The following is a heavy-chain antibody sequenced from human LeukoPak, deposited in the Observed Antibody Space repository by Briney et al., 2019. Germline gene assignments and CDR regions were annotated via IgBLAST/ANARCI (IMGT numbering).Heavy chain of an antibody. CDR3: AGSRGYSSTSCYGNFDY. Sequence: PSETLSLTCTVSGVSISTYYWSWVRQPAGKGLEWIGRLNPSGSTNYNPSLKSRVTMSVDTSKNQLSLKLSSVTAADTAVYYCAGSRGYSSTSCYGNFDYWGQGTLVTVSS. CDR1: GVSISTYY. V-gene: IGHV4-4*07. CDR2: LNPSGST. D-gene: IGHD2-2*01. J-gene: IGHJ4*02.